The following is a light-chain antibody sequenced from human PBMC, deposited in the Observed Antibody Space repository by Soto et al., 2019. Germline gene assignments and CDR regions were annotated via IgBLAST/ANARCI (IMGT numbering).Light chain of an antibody. CDR1: QSSSSW. V-gene: IGKV1-5*01. Sequence: DIQMTQSPSTRSASVGERVTITCRASQSSSSWLSWYQQKPGKAHKLLIYDASSLESGVPSRFSGSGSGTEFPLTISSLPPDDFATYYCQQLNSYPLTFGGGTKVDIK. J-gene: IGKJ4*01. CDR3: QQLNSYPLT. CDR2: DAS.